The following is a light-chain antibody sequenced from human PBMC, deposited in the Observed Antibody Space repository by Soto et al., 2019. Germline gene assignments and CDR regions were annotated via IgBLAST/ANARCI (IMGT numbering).Light chain of an antibody. CDR1: QSVSSY. CDR3: QQRSNWPPMYT. CDR2: DAS. J-gene: IGKJ2*01. V-gene: IGKV3-11*01. Sequence: ESVLTQSPATLSLSPGERATLSCRASQSVSSYLAWYQQKPGQAPRRLIYDASTRATGIPARFSGSGSGTDFTLTISSLAPEDFEVYYCQQRSNWPPMYTFGQGTKLEIK.